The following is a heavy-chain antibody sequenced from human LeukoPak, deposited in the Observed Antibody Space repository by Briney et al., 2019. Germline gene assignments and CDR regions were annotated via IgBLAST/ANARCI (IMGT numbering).Heavy chain of an antibody. CDR2: ISSDGRNK. J-gene: IGHJ4*02. Sequence: GSLRLSCAASGFSFSSYGLHWARQAPGKGLEGVAFISSDGRNKYYADSVKGRFTISRDNSMNTLNLHMDSLRAEDTAVYYCAKVRGYNYAYSYYFDYWGQGTMVTVSS. D-gene: IGHD5-18*01. CDR3: AKVRGYNYAYSYYFDY. CDR1: GFSFSSYG. V-gene: IGHV3-30*18.